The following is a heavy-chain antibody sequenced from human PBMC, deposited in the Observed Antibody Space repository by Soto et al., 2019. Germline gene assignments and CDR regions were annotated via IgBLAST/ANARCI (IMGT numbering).Heavy chain of an antibody. CDR3: TTAVRDSSSSPYYYYGMDV. V-gene: IGHV5-51*01. Sequence: PGESLKISCKGSGYSFTGYWIGWVRQMPGKGLEWMGIIYPGDSDTRYSPSFQGQVTISADKSISTAYLQMNSLKTEDTAVYYCTTAVRDSSSSPYYYYGMDVWGQGTTVTVSS. D-gene: IGHD6-13*01. J-gene: IGHJ6*02. CDR2: IYPGDSDT. CDR1: GYSFTGYW.